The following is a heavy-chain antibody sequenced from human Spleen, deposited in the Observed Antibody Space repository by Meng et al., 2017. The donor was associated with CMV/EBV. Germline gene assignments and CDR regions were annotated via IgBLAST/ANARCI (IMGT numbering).Heavy chain of an antibody. Sequence: KASGDTFTSYAMHWVRQAPGQRLEWMGWINAGNGNTKYSQKFQGRVTITRDTSASTAYMELSSLRSEDTAVYYCARVITGTSTWFDPWGQGTLVTVSS. J-gene: IGHJ5*02. V-gene: IGHV1-3*01. D-gene: IGHD1-7*01. CDR1: GDTFTSYA. CDR3: ARVITGTSTWFDP. CDR2: INAGNGNT.